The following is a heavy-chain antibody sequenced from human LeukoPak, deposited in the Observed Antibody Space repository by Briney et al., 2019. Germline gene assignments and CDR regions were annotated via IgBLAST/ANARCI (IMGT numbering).Heavy chain of an antibody. D-gene: IGHD4-17*01. CDR2: ISSNPGTT. Sequence: GGSLRLSCAASGFIFSAYSMDWVRQAPGKGLEWVSYISSNPGTTYYADSVKGRFTISRVNSKNTLYLQMNSLRAEDTAVYYCAKPVTTVTYSFDYWGQGTLVTVSS. V-gene: IGHV3-48*01. CDR1: GFIFSAYS. CDR3: AKPVTTVTYSFDY. J-gene: IGHJ4*02.